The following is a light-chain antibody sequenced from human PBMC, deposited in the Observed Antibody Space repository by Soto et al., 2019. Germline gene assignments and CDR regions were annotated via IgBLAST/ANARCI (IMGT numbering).Light chain of an antibody. Sequence: EIVMTQSPGSLSVSPGERVTLSCRASQSVRNNLAWYQQKSGQAPRLLIYGASSRATGIPDRFSGSGSGTDFTLTISRLEPEDFAVYYCHQYVSSWTFGQGTKVDIK. J-gene: IGKJ1*01. CDR2: GAS. V-gene: IGKV3-20*01. CDR3: HQYVSSWT. CDR1: QSVRNN.